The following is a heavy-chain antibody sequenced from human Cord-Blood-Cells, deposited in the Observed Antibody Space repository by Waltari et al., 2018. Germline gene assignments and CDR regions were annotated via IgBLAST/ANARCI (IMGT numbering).Heavy chain of an antibody. D-gene: IGHD1-1*01. CDR1: GYSISSGYY. J-gene: IGHJ4*02. CDR2: IYHSGST. CDR3: ARRSTVLQLGLDY. V-gene: IGHV4-38-2*01. Sequence: QVQLQESGPGLVKPSETLSLTCAVSGYSISSGYYWGWIRQPPGKGLEWIGSIYHSGSTYYNPSLKSRVTISVDTSKNQFSLKLSSVTAADTAVYYCARRSTVLQLGLDYWGQGTLVTVSS.